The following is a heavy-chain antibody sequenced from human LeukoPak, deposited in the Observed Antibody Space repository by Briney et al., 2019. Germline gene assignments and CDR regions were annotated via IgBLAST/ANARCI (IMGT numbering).Heavy chain of an antibody. CDR3: ARVSGLNNFDT. CDR2: ISHSGRT. CDR1: GESFNDYY. D-gene: IGHD3-9*01. Sequence: KSSETLSLTCAVYGESFNDYYWSWIRQPPGKGLEWIGEISHSGRTNYSPSLKSRVAISIDASKKQFSLKLKSVTVADTAVYYCARVSGLNNFDTWGLGILVTVSS. V-gene: IGHV4-34*01. J-gene: IGHJ4*02.